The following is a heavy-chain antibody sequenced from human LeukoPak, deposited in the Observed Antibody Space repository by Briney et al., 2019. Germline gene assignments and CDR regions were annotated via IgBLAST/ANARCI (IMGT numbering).Heavy chain of an antibody. V-gene: IGHV3-30*04. CDR2: TSYGGRHK. Sequence: GGSLRLSCAASEFPFHAFAMHWVRQAPGKGLEWVAVTSYGGRHKYYADSLKGRFSISKDNTANTLYLQMNSLRIDDTAVYYCMRDRWYYNDGSFGLHWSFDLWGRGTLVTVSS. J-gene: IGHJ2*01. CDR3: MRDRWYYNDGSFGLHWSFDL. CDR1: EFPFHAFA. D-gene: IGHD2-15*01.